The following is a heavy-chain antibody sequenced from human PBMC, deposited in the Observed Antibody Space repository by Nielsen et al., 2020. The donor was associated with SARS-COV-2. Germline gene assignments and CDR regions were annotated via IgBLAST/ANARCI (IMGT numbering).Heavy chain of an antibody. CDR3: TRDPDYYGSGRNGWFDP. V-gene: IGHV3-49*03. CDR1: GFTFGDYA. D-gene: IGHD3-10*01. J-gene: IGHJ5*02. CDR2: IRSKAYGGTT. Sequence: GGSLRLSCTASGFTFGDYAMSWFRQAPGKGLEWVGFIRSKAYGGTTEYAASVKGRFTISRDDSKSIAYLQMNSLKTEDTAVYYCTRDPDYYGSGRNGWFDPWGQGTLVTVSS.